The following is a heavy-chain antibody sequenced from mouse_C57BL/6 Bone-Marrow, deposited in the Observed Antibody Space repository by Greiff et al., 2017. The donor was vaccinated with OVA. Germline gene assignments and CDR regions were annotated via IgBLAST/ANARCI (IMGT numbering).Heavy chain of an antibody. V-gene: IGHV14-4*01. CDR1: GFNIKDDN. Sequence: EVQLQQSGAELVRPGASVKLSCTASGFNIKDDNMHWVKQRPEQGLEWIGWIDPENGDTEYASKFQGKATITADTSSNTAYLQLSSLTSEDTAVYYGTTSDYYGSSYWYFDVWGTGTTVTVTS. CDR3: TTSDYYGSSYWYFDV. D-gene: IGHD1-1*01. CDR2: IDPENGDT. J-gene: IGHJ1*03.